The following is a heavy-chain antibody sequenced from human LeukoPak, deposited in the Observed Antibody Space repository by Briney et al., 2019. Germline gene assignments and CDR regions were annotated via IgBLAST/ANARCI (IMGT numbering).Heavy chain of an antibody. Sequence: GRSLRLSCAASGFTFSSYGMHWVRQAPGKGLEWVAVIWYDGSNKYYADSVKGRFTISRDNSKNTLYLQMNSLRAEDTAVYYCAKNGPPYDSSGYWGGDFDCWGQGTLVTVSS. CDR1: GFTFSSYG. D-gene: IGHD3-22*01. J-gene: IGHJ4*02. CDR2: IWYDGSNK. V-gene: IGHV3-33*06. CDR3: AKNGPPYDSSGYWGGDFDC.